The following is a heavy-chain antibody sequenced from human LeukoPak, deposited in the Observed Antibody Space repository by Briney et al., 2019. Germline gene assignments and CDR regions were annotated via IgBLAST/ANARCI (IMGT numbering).Heavy chain of an antibody. CDR3: ARTNDYDSSGYYSWDYYYYMDV. CDR2: IYYSGRT. CDR1: GYSISSGYF. V-gene: IGHV4-38-2*02. J-gene: IGHJ6*03. D-gene: IGHD3-22*01. Sequence: PSETLSLTCTVSGYSISSGYFWVWIRQPPGKGLEWIGSIYYSGRTYYNPSLKSLVTISVDTSKNQFSLKLSSVTAADTAVYYCARTNDYDSSGYYSWDYYYYMDVWGKGTTVTVSS.